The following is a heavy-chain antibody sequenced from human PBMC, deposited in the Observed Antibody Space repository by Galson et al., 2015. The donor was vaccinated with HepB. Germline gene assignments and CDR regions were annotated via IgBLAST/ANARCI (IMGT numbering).Heavy chain of an antibody. J-gene: IGHJ3*02. D-gene: IGHD6-19*01. CDR1: GYTFTSYG. Sequence: SVKVSCKASGYTFTSYGISWVRQAPGQGLEWMGWISAYNGNTNYAQKLQGRVTMTTDTSTSTAYMELRSLRSDDTAVYYCARVDSSGWEEAAFDIWGQGTMVTVSS. CDR2: ISAYNGNT. V-gene: IGHV1-18*01. CDR3: ARVDSSGWEEAAFDI.